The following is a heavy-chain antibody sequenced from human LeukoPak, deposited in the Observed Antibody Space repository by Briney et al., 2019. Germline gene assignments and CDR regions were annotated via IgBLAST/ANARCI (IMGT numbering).Heavy chain of an antibody. Sequence: PSETLSLTCTVSGGSISSYYWSWIRQPPGKGLEWIGYIYYSGSTNYNPSLKSRVTISVDTSKNQFSLKLSSVTAADTAVYYCARVSGGCSGGSCSANDAFDIWGQGTMVTVSS. V-gene: IGHV4-59*01. D-gene: IGHD2-15*01. CDR3: ARVSGGCSGGSCSANDAFDI. CDR1: GGSISSYY. J-gene: IGHJ3*02. CDR2: IYYSGST.